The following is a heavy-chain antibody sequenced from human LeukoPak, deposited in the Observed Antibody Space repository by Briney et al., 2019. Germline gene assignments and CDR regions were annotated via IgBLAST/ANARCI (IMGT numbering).Heavy chain of an antibody. J-gene: IGHJ4*02. CDR2: IYYSGST. Sequence: KSSETLSLTCTVSGDSISSSSYYWGWIRQPPGKGLEWIGSIYYSGSTYYNPSLKSRVTISVDTSKNQFSLKLSSVTAADTAVYYCARQPHYDGFSWYFDYWGQGTLVTVSS. CDR1: GDSISSSSYY. CDR3: ARQPHYDGFSWYFDY. V-gene: IGHV4-39*01. D-gene: IGHD4-17*01.